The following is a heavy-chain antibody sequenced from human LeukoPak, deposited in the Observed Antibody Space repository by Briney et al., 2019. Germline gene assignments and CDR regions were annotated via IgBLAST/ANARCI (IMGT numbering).Heavy chain of an antibody. CDR2: MNPNSGNT. CDR3: ARGAGAALLAAALRKYYYYYGMDV. Sequence: ASVKVSCKASGYTFTSYDINWVRQATGQGLEWMGWMNPNSGNTGYAQKFQGRVTMTRNTSISTAYMELSSLSSEDTAVYYCARGAGAALLAAALRKYYYYYGMDVWGQGTLVTVSS. V-gene: IGHV1-8*01. J-gene: IGHJ6*02. CDR1: GYTFTSYD. D-gene: IGHD6-13*01.